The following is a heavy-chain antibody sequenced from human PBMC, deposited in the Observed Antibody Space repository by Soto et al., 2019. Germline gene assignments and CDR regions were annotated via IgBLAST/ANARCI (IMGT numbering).Heavy chain of an antibody. Sequence: RASVKVSCKASGFTFTSSAVQWVRQARGQRLEWIGWIVVGSGNTNYAQKFQERVTITRDMSTSTAYMELSSLRSEDTAVYYCAAAPTIFGGYYYYYGMDVWGHGTTATVSS. CDR3: AAAPTIFGGYYYYYGMDV. CDR2: IVVGSGNT. CDR1: GFTFTSSA. J-gene: IGHJ6*02. V-gene: IGHV1-58*01. D-gene: IGHD3-3*01.